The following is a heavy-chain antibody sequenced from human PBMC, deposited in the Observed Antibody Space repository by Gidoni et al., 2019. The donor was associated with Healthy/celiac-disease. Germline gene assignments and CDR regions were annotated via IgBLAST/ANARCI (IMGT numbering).Heavy chain of an antibody. Sequence: QVQLVESGGGVVQPGRSLSLSCAASGFTSSSYAMHWVRQAPGKGLEWVAVIAYDGSNKYYADSVKGRFTISRDNSKNTLYLQMNSLRAEDTAEYYCAREGGGQLPAAYYYYGMDVWGQGTTVTVSS. D-gene: IGHD2-2*01. CDR1: GFTSSSYA. V-gene: IGHV3-30*04. CDR2: IAYDGSNK. J-gene: IGHJ6*02. CDR3: AREGGGQLPAAYYYYGMDV.